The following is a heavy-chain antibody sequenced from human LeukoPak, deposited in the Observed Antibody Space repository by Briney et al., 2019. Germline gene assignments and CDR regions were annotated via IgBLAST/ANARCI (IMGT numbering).Heavy chain of an antibody. CDR1: GDSVGSSASGNS. J-gene: IGHJ4*02. Sequence: PSETLSLTCAVSGDSVGSSASGNSRWNWVRQPPGKTLEWIGEIYRSGGTHSNPPLRRRVTMSLDRSKNQLTLNVRSVTAADTAVYYCVRDLDDGNYALAYWGQGTLVTVSS. D-gene: IGHD4-17*01. CDR3: VRDLDDGNYALAY. CDR2: IYRSGGT. V-gene: IGHV4-4*02.